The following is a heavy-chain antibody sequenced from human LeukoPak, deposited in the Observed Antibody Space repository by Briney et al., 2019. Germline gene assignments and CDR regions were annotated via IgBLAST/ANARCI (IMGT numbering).Heavy chain of an antibody. V-gene: IGHV3-23*01. CDR3: TNCATSGGWCYFDY. CDR2: ISGGGDNT. CDR1: GFTFSIYA. D-gene: IGHD2-15*01. J-gene: IGHJ4*02. Sequence: GGSLRLSCAASGFTFSIYAMSWVRQAPGKGLQWVSSISGGGDNTYYAESVKGRFTISRDNSKSTLYLQMNSLRAEDTAVYYCTNCATSGGWCYFDYWGQGTLLTVSS.